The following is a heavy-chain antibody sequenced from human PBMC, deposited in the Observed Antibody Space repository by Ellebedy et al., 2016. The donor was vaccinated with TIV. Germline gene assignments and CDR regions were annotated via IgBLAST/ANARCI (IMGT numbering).Heavy chain of an antibody. Sequence: GESLKIPCAASGFSFSDYYMSWIRQVPGKGLEWLSYISSSGSDTHYADSVKGRFTISRDNAKNSLYLEMNSLKVEDTAVYYCARGQAVAGSHFDYWGQGTLVTVSS. CDR2: ISSSGSDT. CDR1: GFSFSDYY. D-gene: IGHD6-19*01. CDR3: ARGQAVAGSHFDY. J-gene: IGHJ4*02. V-gene: IGHV3-11*06.